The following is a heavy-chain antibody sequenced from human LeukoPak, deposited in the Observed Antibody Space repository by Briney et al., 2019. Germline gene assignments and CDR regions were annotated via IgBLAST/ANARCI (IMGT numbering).Heavy chain of an antibody. J-gene: IGHJ5*02. V-gene: IGHV1-18*01. CDR1: GYTFTSYG. Sequence: ASVKVSCKASGYTFTSYGISWVRQAPGQGLEWMGWISAYNGNTNYAQKLQGRVTMTTDTSTSTAYMELRSLRSDDTAVYYCARESMGDYIEPRVVPARSWFDPWGQGTLVTVSS. CDR3: ARESMGDYIEPRVVPARSWFDP. CDR2: ISAYNGNT. D-gene: IGHD2-2*01.